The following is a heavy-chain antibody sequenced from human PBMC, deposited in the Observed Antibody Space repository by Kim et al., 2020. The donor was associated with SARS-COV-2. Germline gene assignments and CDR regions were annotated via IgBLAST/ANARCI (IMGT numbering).Heavy chain of an antibody. V-gene: IGHV4-31*03. CDR1: GGSISSGGYY. CDR2: ICYSGST. Sequence: SETLSLTCTVSGGSISSGGYYWSWIRQHPGKGLEWIGYICYSGSTYYNPSLKSRVTISVDTSKNQFSLKLSSVTAADTAVYYCARLADSSSSPFGYWGQGTLVTVSS. CDR3: ARLADSSSSPFGY. J-gene: IGHJ4*02. D-gene: IGHD6-6*01.